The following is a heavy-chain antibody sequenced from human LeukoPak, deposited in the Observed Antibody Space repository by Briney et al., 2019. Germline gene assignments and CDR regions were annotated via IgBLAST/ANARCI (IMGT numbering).Heavy chain of an antibody. Sequence: GGSLRLSCAASEFTFSSYWMSWVRQAPGKGLEWVANIKQDGSEKYYVDSVKGRFTISRDNAKNSLYLQMNSLRAEDTAVYYCVTGYSDYWGQGTPVTVSS. V-gene: IGHV3-7*01. J-gene: IGHJ4*02. CDR1: EFTFSSYW. CDR2: IKQDGSEK. CDR3: VTGYSDY. D-gene: IGHD3-9*01.